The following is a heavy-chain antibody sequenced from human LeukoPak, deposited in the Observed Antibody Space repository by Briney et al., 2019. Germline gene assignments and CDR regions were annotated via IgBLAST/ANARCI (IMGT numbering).Heavy chain of an antibody. Sequence: GSLRLSCSASGFTFSRYAMHWVRQAPGKGLEYVSAITSNGGSTYYADSVKGRFTISRDSSKNTLYLQMSSLRAEDTAVYYCVKGITAMVPFFDYWGQGTLVTVSS. CDR1: GFTFSRYA. J-gene: IGHJ4*02. CDR3: VKGITAMVPFFDY. CDR2: ITSNGGST. D-gene: IGHD5-18*01. V-gene: IGHV3-64D*06.